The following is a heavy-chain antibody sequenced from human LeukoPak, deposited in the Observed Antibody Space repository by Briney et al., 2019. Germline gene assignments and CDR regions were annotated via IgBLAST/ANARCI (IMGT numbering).Heavy chain of an antibody. CDR3: ARGYCSSTSCYRRGNWFDP. J-gene: IGHJ5*02. V-gene: IGHV3-30*04. CDR1: GFTFSSYA. CDR2: ISYDGSNK. Sequence: PGGSLRLSCAASGFTFSSYAMHWVRQAPGKGLEWVAVISYDGSNKYYADSVKGRFTISRDNSKNTPYLQMNSLRAEDTAVYYCARGYCSSTSCYRRGNWFDPWGQGTLVTVSS. D-gene: IGHD2-2*01.